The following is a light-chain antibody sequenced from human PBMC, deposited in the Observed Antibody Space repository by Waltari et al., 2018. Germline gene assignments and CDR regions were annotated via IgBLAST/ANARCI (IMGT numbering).Light chain of an antibody. V-gene: IGKV1-9*01. J-gene: IGKJ4*01. CDR1: QVISSN. CDR3: QQLHAYPLS. Sequence: DIQLTQSPSFLSASVGDRVTITCRASQVISSNLAWYQQEPGKAPKLLIYAASTLQTGVPSRFSGSGSGTEFTLRISSLQPEDFGSYYCQQLHAYPLSFGGGTKVEIK. CDR2: AAS.